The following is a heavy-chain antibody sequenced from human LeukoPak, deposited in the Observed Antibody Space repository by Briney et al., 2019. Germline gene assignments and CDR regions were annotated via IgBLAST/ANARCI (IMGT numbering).Heavy chain of an antibody. CDR2: ISGSGGST. CDR1: GFTFSSYA. V-gene: IGHV3-23*01. CDR3: AKGPHGVYAYYYYMDV. J-gene: IGHJ6*03. Sequence: GGSLRLSCAASGFTFSSYAMSWVRQAPGKGLEWVSAISGSGGSTYYADSVKGRFTISRDNSKNTLYLQMNSLRAEDTAVYYCAKGPHGVYAYYYYMDVWGKGTTVTVSS. D-gene: IGHD5/OR15-5a*01.